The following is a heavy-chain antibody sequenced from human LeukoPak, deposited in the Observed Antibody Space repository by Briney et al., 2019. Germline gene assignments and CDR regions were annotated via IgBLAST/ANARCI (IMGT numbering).Heavy chain of an antibody. Sequence: ASVKVSCKASGYTFTNYNTDWVRQATGQGLEWMGWINPNSGRAGCVQKFQGRVNITRDTSISTAYMELSSLRSEDTAVYYCVRVYHDGSFESGNWFDPWGQGTLVTVSS. CDR3: VRVYHDGSFESGNWFDP. J-gene: IGHJ5*02. CDR1: GYTFTNYN. D-gene: IGHD3-22*01. V-gene: IGHV1-8*01. CDR2: INPNSGRA.